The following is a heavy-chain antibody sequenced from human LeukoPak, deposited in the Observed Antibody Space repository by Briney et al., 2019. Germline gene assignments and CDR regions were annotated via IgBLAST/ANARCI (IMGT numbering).Heavy chain of an antibody. CDR1: GGSISSHY. J-gene: IGHJ4*02. V-gene: IGHV4-59*11. CDR2: VYYSGSS. Sequence: SETLSLTCTVSGGSISSHYWSWIRQPPGKGLEWIGHVYYSGSSNYNPSLKSRVTISVDTSKNQFSLKLSSVTAADTAVYYCARVNIVALNFDYWGQGTLVTVSS. CDR3: ARVNIVALNFDY. D-gene: IGHD5-12*01.